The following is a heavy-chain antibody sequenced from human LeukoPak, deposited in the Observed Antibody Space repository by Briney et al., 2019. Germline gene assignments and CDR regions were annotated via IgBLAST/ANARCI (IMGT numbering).Heavy chain of an antibody. V-gene: IGHV3-23*01. J-gene: IGHJ4*02. CDR2: ISGSGGST. Sequence: PGGSLRLSCAASGFTFSSYAMSWVRQAPGKGLEWVSAISGSGGSTYYADSVKGRFTISRDNSKNTLYLQMNSLRAEDTAVYYCAKGPGYSSGWNYFDYWGQGTLVTVSS. CDR1: GFTFSSYA. CDR3: AKGPGYSSGWNYFDY. D-gene: IGHD6-19*01.